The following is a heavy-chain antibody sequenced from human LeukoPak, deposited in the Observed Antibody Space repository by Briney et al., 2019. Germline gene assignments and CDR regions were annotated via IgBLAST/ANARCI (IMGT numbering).Heavy chain of an antibody. CDR2: IRYDGSNK. D-gene: IGHD1-1*01. CDR1: GFTFSSYG. V-gene: IGHV3-30*02. J-gene: IGHJ4*02. Sequence: GGSLRLSCAASGFTFSSYGMHWVRQAPGKGLEWVAFIRYDGSNKYYADSVKGRFTISRDNSKNTLYLQMNSLRSDDTAVYYCARYSVTPFDYWGQGTLVTVSS. CDR3: ARYSVTPFDY.